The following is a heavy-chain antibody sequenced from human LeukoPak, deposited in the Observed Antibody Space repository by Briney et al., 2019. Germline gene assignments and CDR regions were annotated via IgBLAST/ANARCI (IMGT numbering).Heavy chain of an antibody. D-gene: IGHD6-13*01. CDR1: GYTFTSYY. V-gene: IGHV1-46*01. J-gene: IGHJ6*03. CDR3: AKQGVTAAENNYFYCYMDF. Sequence: ASVKVSCKASGYTFTSYYMHWVRQAPGQGLEWMGIINPSGGSTSYAQKFQGRVTMTRDTSTSTVYMELSSLRSEDTAVYYCAKQGVTAAENNYFYCYMDFWGKGTTVTVSS. CDR2: INPSGGST.